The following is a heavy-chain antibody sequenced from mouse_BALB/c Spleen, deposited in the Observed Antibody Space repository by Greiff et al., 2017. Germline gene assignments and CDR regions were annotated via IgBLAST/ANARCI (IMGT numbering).Heavy chain of an antibody. CDR2: ISYDGSN. J-gene: IGHJ2*01. CDR1: GYSITSGYY. V-gene: IGHV3-6*02. CDR3: ARVLSGTGFDY. Sequence: ESGPGLVKPSQSLSLTCSVTGYSITSGYYWNWIRQFPGNKLEWMGYISYDGSNNYNPSLKNRISITRDTSKNQFFLKLNSVTTEDTATYYCARVLSGTGFDYWGQGTTLTVSS. D-gene: IGHD4-1*01.